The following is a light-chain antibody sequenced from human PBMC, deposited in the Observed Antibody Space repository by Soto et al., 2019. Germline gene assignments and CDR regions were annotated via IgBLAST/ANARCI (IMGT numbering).Light chain of an antibody. CDR3: QQYGSSSYT. J-gene: IGKJ2*01. V-gene: IGKV3-20*01. CDR2: GAS. CDR1: QSIFNNY. Sequence: EIVLTQSPGTLSLSPGEGATLSCRASQSIFNNYLAWYQQKPGRAPRLLIFGASRRAPGIPDRFSGSGSGTDFTLTISRLEPEDFVVYYCQQYGSSSYTFGQGTKLEIK.